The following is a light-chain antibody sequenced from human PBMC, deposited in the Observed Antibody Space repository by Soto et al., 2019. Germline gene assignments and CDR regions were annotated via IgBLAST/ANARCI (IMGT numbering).Light chain of an antibody. CDR2: EAS. Sequence: EVVLTQSPATMSLYPGEGATLSCRASHSVSTYLAWYQQKPGQAPRLLIFEASKRATGIPDRISGSGSGTDFTLTISSLEPEDFAVYYCQQRCHWPRTCGQGTKVEMK. V-gene: IGKV3-11*01. CDR3: QQRCHWPRT. CDR1: HSVSTY. J-gene: IGKJ1*01.